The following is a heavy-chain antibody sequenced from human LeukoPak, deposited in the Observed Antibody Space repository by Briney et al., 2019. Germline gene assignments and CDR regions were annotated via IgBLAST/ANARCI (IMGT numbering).Heavy chain of an antibody. J-gene: IGHJ3*02. D-gene: IGHD3-22*01. V-gene: IGHV1-18*01. Sequence: ASVKVSCKASGYTFTSYGISWVRQAPGQGLEWMGWISAYNGNTNYAQKLQGRVTMTTDTSTSTAYMELRSLRSDDTAVYYCARPHYESSGLYVDAFDIWGQGTMVTVSS. CDR1: GYTFTSYG. CDR3: ARPHYESSGLYVDAFDI. CDR2: ISAYNGNT.